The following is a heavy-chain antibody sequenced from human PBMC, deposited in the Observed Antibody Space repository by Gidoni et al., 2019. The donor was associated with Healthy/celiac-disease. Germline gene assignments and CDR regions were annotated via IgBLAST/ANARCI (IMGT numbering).Heavy chain of an antibody. Sequence: EVQLVASGGVLVQPGGSLRPSCAASCTTFSCAAMCWVRQAPGRGLEWVTGMSGSGGSTYYADSVKCRFTISRDNSKNTLYLKMNSLRAENTAGYYCAKWYIVVVAAYYYGMDVWGQGTTVTVSS. CDR1: CTTFSCAA. V-gene: IGHV3-23*04. D-gene: IGHD2-15*01. CDR3: AKWYIVVVAAYYYGMDV. CDR2: MSGSGGST. J-gene: IGHJ6*02.